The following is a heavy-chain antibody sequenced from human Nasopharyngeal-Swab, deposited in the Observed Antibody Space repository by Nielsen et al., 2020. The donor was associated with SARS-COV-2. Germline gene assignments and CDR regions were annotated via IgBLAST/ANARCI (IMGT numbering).Heavy chain of an antibody. CDR1: GGSISSGIYS. V-gene: IGHV4-61*02. CDR2: IYTSGST. D-gene: IGHD3-16*01. J-gene: IGHJ4*02. Sequence: SETLSLTCTVSGGSISSGIYSWSWIRQPAGKGLEWIGRIYTSGSTNYNPSLKSRVTISVDTSKNQFSLKLSSVTAADTAVYYCTRSGGGYFDYWGQGTLVTVSS. CDR3: TRSGGGYFDY.